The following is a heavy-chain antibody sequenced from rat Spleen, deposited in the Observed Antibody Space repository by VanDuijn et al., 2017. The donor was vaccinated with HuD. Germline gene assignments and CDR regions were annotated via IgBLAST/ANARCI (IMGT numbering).Heavy chain of an antibody. J-gene: IGHJ1*01. Sequence: QVQLQQSGAELAKPGSSVKISCKTSGYTFTNNYLNWIKQTTGQGLEYIGYINTGNGGTIYNEKFKGKASLTVDKSSSTAFMQLSSLTPDDSAVYYCARDKYGYSLYFDFWGPGTLVTVSS. D-gene: IGHD1-9*01. CDR1: GYTFTNNY. CDR3: ARDKYGYSLYFDF. CDR2: INTGNGGT. V-gene: IGHV1-43*01.